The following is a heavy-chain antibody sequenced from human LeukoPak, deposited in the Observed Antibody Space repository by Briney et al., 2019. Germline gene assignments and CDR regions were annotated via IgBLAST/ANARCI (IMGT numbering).Heavy chain of an antibody. V-gene: IGHV3-64*01. J-gene: IGHJ4*02. D-gene: IGHD1-7*01. Sequence: GGSLRLSCAASGFTFSSYAMHWVRQAPGKGLEYVSAISSNGGSTYYANSVKGRFTISRDNSKNTLYLQMGNLRAEDMAVYYCARGRGTTKLDYFDYWGQGTLVTVSS. CDR2: ISSNGGST. CDR3: ARGRGTTKLDYFDY. CDR1: GFTFSSYA.